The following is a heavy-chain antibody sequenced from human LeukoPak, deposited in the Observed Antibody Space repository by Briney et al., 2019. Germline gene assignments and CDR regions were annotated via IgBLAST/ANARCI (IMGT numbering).Heavy chain of an antibody. CDR1: GGSISSHY. V-gene: IGHV4-59*11. D-gene: IGHD2-2*01. CDR2: IYYSGST. J-gene: IGHJ4*02. Sequence: SETLSLTCTVSGGSISSHYWSWIRQPPGKGLEWIGHIYYSGSTYYNPSLKSRVTISVDTSKNQFSLKLSSVTAADTAVYYCARRSLPAANYFDYWGQGTLVTVSS. CDR3: ARRSLPAANYFDY.